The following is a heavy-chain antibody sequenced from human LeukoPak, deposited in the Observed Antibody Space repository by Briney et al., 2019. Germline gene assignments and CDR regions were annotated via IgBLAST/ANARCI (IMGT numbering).Heavy chain of an antibody. CDR3: VKNSGWYCLDY. V-gene: IGHV3-7*03. Sequence: GGSLRLSCAASGFSFSNYWMTWVRQAPGKGLERVADINGDGSHSYCVDSVKGRFTLSRDDAKNSLFLQMNSLRAEDTAVYYCVKNSGWYCLDYWGQGTLVTVSS. CDR1: GFSFSNYW. D-gene: IGHD6-13*01. CDR2: INGDGSHS. J-gene: IGHJ4*02.